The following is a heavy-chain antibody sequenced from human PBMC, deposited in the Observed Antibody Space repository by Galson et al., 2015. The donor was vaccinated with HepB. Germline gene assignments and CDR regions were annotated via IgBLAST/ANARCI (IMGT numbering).Heavy chain of an antibody. J-gene: IGHJ4*02. CDR1: GFTFSSYA. V-gene: IGHV3-23*01. CDR2: ISGSGGST. D-gene: IGHD5-18*01. CDR3: AKDPPLSSWIQLWYKDYFDY. Sequence: SLRLSCAASGFTFSSYAMSWVRQAPGKGLEWVSAISGSGGSTYYADSVKGRFTISRDNSKNTLYLQMNSLRAEDTAVYYCAKDPPLSSWIQLWYKDYFDYWGQGTLVTVSS.